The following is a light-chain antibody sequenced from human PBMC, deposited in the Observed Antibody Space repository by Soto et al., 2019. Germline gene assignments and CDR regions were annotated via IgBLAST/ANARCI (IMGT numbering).Light chain of an antibody. CDR1: QSISSY. CDR3: QQSYSTPPD. J-gene: IGKJ1*01. V-gene: IGKV1-39*01. Sequence: DIQMTQSPSSLSASVGDRVTITCRASQSISSYLNWYQQKPGKAPKLLIYAASSLQSGVPSRFSGSGSGTDFTLTISSLQPEDFATYYCQQSYSTPPDFGQGTKVDIK. CDR2: AAS.